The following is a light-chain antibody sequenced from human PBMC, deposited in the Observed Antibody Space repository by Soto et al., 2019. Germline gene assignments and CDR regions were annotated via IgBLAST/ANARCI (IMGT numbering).Light chain of an antibody. J-gene: IGLJ1*01. CDR1: SGDIGSYNR. CDR3: SSYTNINTRACV. CDR2: EVT. Sequence: QSVLTQPASVSGSPGQSITISCTGTSGDIGSYNRVSWYQQHPGKAPKLIIYEVTDRPSGVSNRFSASKSGNTASLTISGLQAEDEAEYYCSSYTNINTRACVFGTGTKLTV. V-gene: IGLV2-14*01.